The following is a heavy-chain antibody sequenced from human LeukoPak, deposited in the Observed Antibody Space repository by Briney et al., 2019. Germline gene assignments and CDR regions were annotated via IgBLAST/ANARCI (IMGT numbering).Heavy chain of an antibody. CDR1: GGSISSSSYY. CDR3: ARTRGMSY. CDR2: IYYSGST. D-gene: IGHD3-16*01. V-gene: IGHV4-39*01. Sequence: SETLSLTCTVSGGSISSSSYYWGWIRQPPGKGLEWIGSIYYSGSTYYNPSLKSRVTISVDTSKNQFSLKLSSVTAADTAVYYCARTRGMSYWGQGTLVTVSS. J-gene: IGHJ4*02.